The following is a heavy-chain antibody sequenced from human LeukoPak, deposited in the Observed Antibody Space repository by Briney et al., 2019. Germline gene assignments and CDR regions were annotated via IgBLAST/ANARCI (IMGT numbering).Heavy chain of an antibody. CDR2: IYPSGST. CDR1: GGSISSYY. J-gene: IGHJ4*02. Sequence: SETLSLTCTVSGGSISSYYWNWIRQPAGKGLEWIGHIYPSGSTNYNPSLKSRVTMSVDTSKKQFSLKPGSVIAADTAVYYCARGSGNYSPNFDYWGQGTLVTVSS. CDR3: ARGSGNYSPNFDY. V-gene: IGHV4-4*07. D-gene: IGHD1-26*01.